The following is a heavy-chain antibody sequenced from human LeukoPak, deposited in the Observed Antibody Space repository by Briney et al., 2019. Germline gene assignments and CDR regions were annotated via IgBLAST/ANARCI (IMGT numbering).Heavy chain of an antibody. V-gene: IGHV4-30-2*01. J-gene: IGHJ4*02. Sequence: TLSLTCDVSGDSISSEGYSWSWVRQPPGNGLEWIGYIFHTGHSNYNPSLKSRVTISIDRSKNQFSLKLTSVTAADTAVYYCARARESMTTSGSFFDFWGQGALVTVSS. CDR3: ARARESMTTSGSFFDF. CDR1: GDSISSEGYS. CDR2: IFHTGHS. D-gene: IGHD3-16*01.